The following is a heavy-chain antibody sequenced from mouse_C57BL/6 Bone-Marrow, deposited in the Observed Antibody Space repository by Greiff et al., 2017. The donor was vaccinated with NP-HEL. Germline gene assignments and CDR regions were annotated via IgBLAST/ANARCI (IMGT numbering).Heavy chain of an antibody. Sequence: VKLMESGAELAKPGASVKLSCKASGYTFTSYWMHWVKQRPGQGLEWIGYINPSSGYTKYNQKFKDKATLTADKSSSTAYMQLSSLTYEDSAVYYCARSTVVADYAMDYWGQGTSVTVSS. V-gene: IGHV1-7*01. J-gene: IGHJ4*01. CDR2: INPSSGYT. CDR1: GYTFTSYW. D-gene: IGHD1-1*01. CDR3: ARSTVVADYAMDY.